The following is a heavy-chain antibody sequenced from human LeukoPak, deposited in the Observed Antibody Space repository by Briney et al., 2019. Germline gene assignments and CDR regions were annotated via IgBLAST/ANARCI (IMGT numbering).Heavy chain of an antibody. Sequence: SGGSLRLSCAASGFIVSSNYMSWVRQAPGKGLEWVSVIYSGGSTYYADSVKGRFTISRHDSKNTLYLQMNSLRAEDTAVYYCAILSGSGSYSYFDYWGQGTLATVSS. CDR2: IYSGGST. J-gene: IGHJ4*02. CDR3: AILSGSGSYSYFDY. V-gene: IGHV3-53*04. CDR1: GFIVSSNY. D-gene: IGHD3-10*01.